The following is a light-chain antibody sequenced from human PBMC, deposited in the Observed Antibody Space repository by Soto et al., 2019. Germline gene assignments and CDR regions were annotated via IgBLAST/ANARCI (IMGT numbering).Light chain of an antibody. CDR3: SSYTSRSTFWV. CDR1: SSDVDGYKY. J-gene: IGLJ3*02. Sequence: QSVLTQPASVSGSPEQSITISFTGTSSDVDGYKYVSWYQHHPGKAPKLMIYAVSNRPSGVSNRFSGSKSGDTASLTISGLQAEDYADYYCSSYTSRSTFWVFGGGTKFTVL. V-gene: IGLV2-14*03. CDR2: AVS.